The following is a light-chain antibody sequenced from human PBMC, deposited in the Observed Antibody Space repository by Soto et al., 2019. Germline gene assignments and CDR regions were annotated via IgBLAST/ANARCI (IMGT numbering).Light chain of an antibody. CDR1: QGIANF. V-gene: IGKV1-9*01. CDR2: GAS. CDR3: QQLNSFPIP. Sequence: QLTQSPSSLSASVGDRVTISCPASQGIANFLAWYQQKPGKAPKLLIYGASTLQSGVPSRFSGSGSGTDFTLTISSLPPEDVATYYCQQLNSFPIPFGPGTKVDIK. J-gene: IGKJ3*01.